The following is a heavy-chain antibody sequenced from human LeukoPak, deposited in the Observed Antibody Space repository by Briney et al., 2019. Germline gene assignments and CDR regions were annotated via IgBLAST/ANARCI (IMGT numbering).Heavy chain of an antibody. V-gene: IGHV4-59*11. Sequence: SEALSVTCPGTGCFISNHYWSWLRQPRGKGLEGVGYIYYRGSTNYNPSLKSRVTISLDTSKNQFALKLSSVTAADTAVYYCARAAGKWPNYYFDYWGQGTLVTVSS. CDR1: GCFISNHY. D-gene: IGHD5-12*01. CDR2: IYYRGST. CDR3: ARAAGKWPNYYFDY. J-gene: IGHJ4*02.